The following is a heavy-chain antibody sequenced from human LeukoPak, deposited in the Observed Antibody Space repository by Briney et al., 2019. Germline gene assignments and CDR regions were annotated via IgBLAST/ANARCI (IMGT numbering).Heavy chain of an antibody. CDR3: ATAAGYDYVWGSYRPQPHYYYYMDV. V-gene: IGHV1-46*01. CDR1: RYTFTSYY. J-gene: IGHJ6*03. CDR2: INPSGGST. D-gene: IGHD3-16*02. Sequence: ASVKVSCKASRYTFTSYYMHWVRQAPGQGLEWMGIINPSGGSTSYAQKFQGRVTMTRNTSISTAYMELSSLRSEDTAVYYCATAAGYDYVWGSYRPQPHYYYYMDVWGKGTTVTISS.